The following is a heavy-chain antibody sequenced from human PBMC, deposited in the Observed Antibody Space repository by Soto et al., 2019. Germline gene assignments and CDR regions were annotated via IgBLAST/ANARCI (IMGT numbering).Heavy chain of an antibody. J-gene: IGHJ5*02. CDR3: ARGITYYYDSSGPTNGFDP. CDR2: ISAYNGNT. CDR1: GYTFTSYG. D-gene: IGHD3-22*01. V-gene: IGHV1-18*01. Sequence: ASVKVSCKASGYTFTSYGISWVRQAPGQGLEWMGWISAYNGNTNYAQKLQGRVTMTTDTSTSTAYMELRSLRSDDTAVYYCARGITYYYDSSGPTNGFDPWGQGTLVTV.